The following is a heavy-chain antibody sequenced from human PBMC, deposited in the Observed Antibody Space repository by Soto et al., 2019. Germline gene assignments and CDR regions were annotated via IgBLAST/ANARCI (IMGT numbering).Heavy chain of an antibody. D-gene: IGHD6-19*01. J-gene: IGHJ6*02. Sequence: GGSLRLSCAVSGGTISSYGMHWVRQAQGKGLEWVAVIWYDGSNKYYADSVNGRFAISRDNSKNTLYLQMNSLRADYTAVYYWARDIRPTIAVAGRPHSYGMDVWGQGTMVTVSS. CDR3: ARDIRPTIAVAGRPHSYGMDV. CDR2: IWYDGSNK. CDR1: GGTISSYG. V-gene: IGHV3-33*08.